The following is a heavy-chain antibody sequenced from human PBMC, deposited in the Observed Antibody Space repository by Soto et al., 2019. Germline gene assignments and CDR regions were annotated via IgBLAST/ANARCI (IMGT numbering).Heavy chain of an antibody. CDR3: ARTSAAGKYYYGMDV. CDR2: IDPSDSYT. J-gene: IGHJ6*02. V-gene: IGHV5-10-1*01. D-gene: IGHD6-13*01. Sequence: GESLKISCKGTGYSFTDYWITWVRQMPGKGLEWMGRIDPSDSYTNYSPSLQGHVTISADKSISTAYLQWSSLKASDTAMYYCARTSAAGKYYYGMDVWGQGTTVTVSS. CDR1: GYSFTDYW.